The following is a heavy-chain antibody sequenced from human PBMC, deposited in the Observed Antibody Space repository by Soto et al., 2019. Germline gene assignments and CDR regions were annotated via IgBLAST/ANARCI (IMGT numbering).Heavy chain of an antibody. CDR1: GFTFSSYG. J-gene: IGHJ4*02. CDR2: IWYDGSNK. D-gene: IGHD3-3*01. CDR3: ARVSRSGYYLKY. Sequence: QVQLVESGGGVVQPGRSLRLSCAASGFTFSSYGMHWVRQAPGKGLEWVAVIWYDGSNKYYADSVKGRFTISRDNSKNTLYLQMSSLRAEDTAVYYCARVSRSGYYLKYWGQGTLVTVSS. V-gene: IGHV3-33*01.